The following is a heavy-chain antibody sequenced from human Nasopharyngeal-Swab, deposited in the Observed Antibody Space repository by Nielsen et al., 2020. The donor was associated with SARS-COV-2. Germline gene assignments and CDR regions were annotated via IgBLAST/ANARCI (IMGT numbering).Heavy chain of an antibody. V-gene: IGHV1-18*01. J-gene: IGHJ5*02. CDR3: ARGWCSGVSCSNNWFDP. CDR2: ITPYNDNP. D-gene: IGHD2-15*01. Sequence: ASVKVSCKASGYTFTHYGVSWVRQAPGQGLEWMGWITPYNDNPRYAHKFAGRLTLTTDASTNTGYMELRNLRSDDTAVYYCARGWCSGVSCSNNWFDPWGQGTLVTVSS. CDR1: GYTFTHYG.